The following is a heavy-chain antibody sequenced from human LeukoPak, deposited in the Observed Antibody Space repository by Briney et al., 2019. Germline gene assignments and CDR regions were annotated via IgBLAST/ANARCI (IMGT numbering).Heavy chain of an antibody. Sequence: ASVTVSCKASGYTFINYYIHWVRQAPGQGLEWMGIINPSGGSTSYAQKFRGRVTMTRDTSTSTVYMELSSLRSEDTAVYYCARAQLQLSLTQHYFDYWGQGTLVTVSP. V-gene: IGHV1-46*01. D-gene: IGHD1-1*01. CDR1: GYTFINYY. CDR3: ARAQLQLSLTQHYFDY. J-gene: IGHJ4*02. CDR2: INPSGGST.